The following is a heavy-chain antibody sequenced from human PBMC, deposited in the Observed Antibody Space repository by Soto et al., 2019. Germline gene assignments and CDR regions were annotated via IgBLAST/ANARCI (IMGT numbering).Heavy chain of an antibody. V-gene: IGHV1-69*13. D-gene: IGHD3-22*01. Sequence: SVKVSCKASGGTFSSYTITWVRQAPGQGLEWMGGITPMFGTPNYAQKFRGRVTITADESTSTAYMELSSLRSEDTAMYFCARDGTLYDSRAYYYLYWGQGTMVTVSS. CDR1: GGTFSSYT. CDR3: ARDGTLYDSRAYYYLY. J-gene: IGHJ4*02. CDR2: ITPMFGTP.